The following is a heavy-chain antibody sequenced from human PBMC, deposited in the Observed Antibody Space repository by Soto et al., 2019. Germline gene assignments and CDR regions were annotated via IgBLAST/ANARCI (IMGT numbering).Heavy chain of an antibody. CDR1: GYTFTGYY. J-gene: IGHJ3*02. CDR2: INPNSGFT. Sequence: ASVKFSCKAPGYTFTGYYMHWVRQAPGQVLEWMVWINPNSGFTNYXXKFQGWVXXTRDTSISTAXMELSXLRSDDTAVYYCARVRDALDIWAQGTMVTVSS. CDR3: ARVRDALDI. V-gene: IGHV1-2*04.